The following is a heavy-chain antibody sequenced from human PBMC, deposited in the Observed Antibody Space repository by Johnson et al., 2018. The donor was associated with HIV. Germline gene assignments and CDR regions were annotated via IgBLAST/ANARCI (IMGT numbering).Heavy chain of an antibody. Sequence: VQLVESGGGLVQPGGSLRLSCAASGFTFSSYAMSWVRQAPGKGLEWVSAISGSGDTTDYADSVKGRFTVSRDNSKNTLYLQMDSLSAEDTARYYCARRRASTRTSGDAFDIWGQGTMGTVSS. V-gene: IGHV3-23*04. D-gene: IGHD2/OR15-2a*01. J-gene: IGHJ3*02. CDR3: ARRRASTRTSGDAFDI. CDR2: ISGSGDTT. CDR1: GFTFSSYA.